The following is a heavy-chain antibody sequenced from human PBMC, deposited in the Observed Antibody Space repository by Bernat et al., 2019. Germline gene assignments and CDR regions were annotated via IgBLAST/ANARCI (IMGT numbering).Heavy chain of an antibody. CDR3: AIDLNRPGGY. V-gene: IGHV3-23*04. CDR2: ISGSGGST. Sequence: EVQLVESEGGLVQPGGSLRLSCAASGFTFSSYAMSWVRQAPGKGLEWVSAISGSGGSTYYADSVKGRFTISRDNSKNTVNLQMNSLRVEDTAVYYCAIDLNRPGGYWGQGTLVTVSS. D-gene: IGHD1-14*01. J-gene: IGHJ4*02. CDR1: GFTFSSYA.